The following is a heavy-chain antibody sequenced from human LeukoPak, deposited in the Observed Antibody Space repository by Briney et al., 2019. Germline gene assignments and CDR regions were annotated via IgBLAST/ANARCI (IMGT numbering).Heavy chain of an antibody. CDR3: ARDHYSSGWSPDGGFDI. CDR2: IYYSGTT. CDR1: GGSISSSSYY. Sequence: ASETLSLTCTVSGGSISSSSYYWGWIRQPPGKGLEWIGSIYYSGTTYYNPSLKSRVTISVDTSDNRLSLNLTSVTAADTAVYYCARDHYSSGWSPDGGFDIWGQGTMVTVSS. J-gene: IGHJ3*02. D-gene: IGHD6-19*01. V-gene: IGHV4-39*07.